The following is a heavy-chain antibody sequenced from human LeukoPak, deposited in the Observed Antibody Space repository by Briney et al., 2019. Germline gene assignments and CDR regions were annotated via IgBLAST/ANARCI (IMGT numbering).Heavy chain of an antibody. CDR3: ARVGSGNTCGYADY. CDR2: FYNGIKT. J-gene: IGHJ4*02. D-gene: IGHD5-18*01. CDR1: GLTVSSNY. Sequence: PGGSLRLSCAAAGLTVSSNYMTGVRQAPGEGLEWGSVFYNGIKTYYPESVKGRFTTSRDNSKKTLYLQMNSLRVEATAVYFCARVGSGNTCGYADYWGQGTLVTVSS. V-gene: IGHV3-66*01.